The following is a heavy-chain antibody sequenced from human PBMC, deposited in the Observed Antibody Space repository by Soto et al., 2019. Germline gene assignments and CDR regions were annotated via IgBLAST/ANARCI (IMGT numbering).Heavy chain of an antibody. CDR2: IYYTGST. J-gene: IGHJ5*02. CDR1: GVSISSPGYY. D-gene: IGHD6-19*01. V-gene: IGHV4-31*03. CDR3: ASMYSSGSGWFQP. Sequence: SETLSVTGSVSGVSISSPGYYGSWLRQHSGKGLECIGNIYYTGSTYYNPSPKSRVYITGDMSTNQFPMSLTSVTAADTARYYCASMYSSGSGWFQPWGQGTLVTAPQ.